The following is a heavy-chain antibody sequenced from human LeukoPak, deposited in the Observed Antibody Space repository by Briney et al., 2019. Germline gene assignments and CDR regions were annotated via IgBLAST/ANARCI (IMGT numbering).Heavy chain of an antibody. J-gene: IGHJ3*02. Sequence: PSETLSLTCAVYGGSFSGYYWSWIRQPPGKGLEWIGEINQSGKTNYNPSLKSRVTMSVATPRNQFSLKLSSVTAADTAVYYCAGPDAHLAFDIWGQGTMVIVSS. CDR1: GGSFSGYY. V-gene: IGHV4-34*01. CDR2: INQSGKT. CDR3: AGPDAHLAFDI.